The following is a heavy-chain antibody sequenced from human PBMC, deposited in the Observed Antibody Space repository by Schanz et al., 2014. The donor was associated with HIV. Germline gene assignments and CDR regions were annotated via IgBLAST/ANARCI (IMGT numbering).Heavy chain of an antibody. CDR2: IWYDGTNK. Sequence: QVQLVESGGGVVQPGRSLRLSCAASRFTFSTYGMHWVRQAPGKGLEWVALIWYDGTNKYYADSVKGRFTISRDNSKNTLYLQMNSLRAEDTAVYYCTNERGLNRFEYWGHGTLVFVSS. CDR3: TNERGLNRFEY. J-gene: IGHJ4*01. D-gene: IGHD6-25*01. CDR1: RFTFSTYG. V-gene: IGHV3-33*06.